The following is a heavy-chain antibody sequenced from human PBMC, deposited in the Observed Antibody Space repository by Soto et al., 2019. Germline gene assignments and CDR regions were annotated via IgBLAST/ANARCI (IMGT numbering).Heavy chain of an antibody. D-gene: IGHD2-21*02. Sequence: EVQLVESGGGLVQPGGSVRLSCAVSGFTFGSYWMNWVRLIPGKGLEWVAYIKPDGSATYYVDSVKGRFTISRDNDKNSLYLQMNSLRVEDTSVYYCARAGYCGPGCYYYFDYWGQGTLVTVSS. CDR1: GFTFGSYW. V-gene: IGHV3-7*01. CDR2: IKPDGSAT. J-gene: IGHJ4*02. CDR3: ARAGYCGPGCYYYFDY.